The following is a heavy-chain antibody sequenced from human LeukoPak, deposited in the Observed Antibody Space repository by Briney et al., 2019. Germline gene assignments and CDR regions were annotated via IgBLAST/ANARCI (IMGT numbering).Heavy chain of an antibody. CDR1: GGTFSSYA. J-gene: IGHJ4*02. D-gene: IGHD1-26*01. CDR2: MNPNSGNT. Sequence: GSSVKVSCKASGGTFSSYAISWVRQATGQGLEWMGWMNPNSGNTGYAQKFQGRVTMTRNTSISTAYMELSSLRSEDTAVYYCARKSGSYFGNKREFDYWGQGTLVTVSS. V-gene: IGHV1-8*02. CDR3: ARKSGSYFGNKREFDY.